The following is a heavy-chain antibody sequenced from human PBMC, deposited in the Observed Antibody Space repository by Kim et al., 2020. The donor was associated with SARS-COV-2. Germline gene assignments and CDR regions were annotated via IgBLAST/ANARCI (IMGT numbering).Heavy chain of an antibody. Sequence: GGSLRLSCAASGFTFSSYDMHWVRQATAKGLEWVSAIGTAGDTYYPGSVKGRFTISRENAKNSLYLQMNSLRAGDTAVYYCARTPERIFGVVTRSAPFGYFDLCGRGTLVTVSS. J-gene: IGHJ2*01. CDR3: ARTPERIFGVVTRSAPFGYFDL. CDR1: GFTFSSYD. V-gene: IGHV3-13*01. CDR2: IGTAGDT. D-gene: IGHD3-3*01.